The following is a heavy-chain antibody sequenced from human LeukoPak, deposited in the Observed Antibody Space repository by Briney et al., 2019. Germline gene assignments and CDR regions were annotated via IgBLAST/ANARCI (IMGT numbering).Heavy chain of an antibody. CDR2: VYYSGSI. Sequence: PSETLSLTCTFSDGDIYTSPYYWGWIRQPPGKGLEWIGSVYYSGSIYYNPSVKSRVTISIDTSKKQFSLKVNSVTAADTAVYYCARFFKGGDNGDYSDYWGQGTLVTVSS. J-gene: IGHJ4*02. V-gene: IGHV4-39*01. D-gene: IGHD4-17*01. CDR1: DGDIYTSPYY. CDR3: ARFFKGGDNGDYSDY.